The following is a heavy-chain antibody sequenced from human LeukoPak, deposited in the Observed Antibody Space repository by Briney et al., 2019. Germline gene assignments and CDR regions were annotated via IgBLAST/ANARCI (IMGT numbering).Heavy chain of an antibody. CDR3: AKDSLDIVVVPAALENYYYYMDV. V-gene: IGHV3-21*06. J-gene: IGHJ6*03. D-gene: IGHD2-2*01. Sequence: PGGSLRLSCEASGFTFNTYSMNWARQAPGKGLEWVSSIDSSGGYIFYADSVKGRFIISRDNAKDSLYLQMNSLRAEDTAVYYCAKDSLDIVVVPAALENYYYYMDVWGKGTTVTVSS. CDR2: IDSSGGYI. CDR1: GFTFNTYS.